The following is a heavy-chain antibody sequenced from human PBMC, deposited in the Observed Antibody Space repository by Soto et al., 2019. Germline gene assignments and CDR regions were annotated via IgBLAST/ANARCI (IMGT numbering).Heavy chain of an antibody. CDR3: ARDGVRGYCSSASCYAYYYYGMDV. V-gene: IGHV1-69*13. CDR1: GGTFSSHA. D-gene: IGHD2-2*01. J-gene: IGHJ6*02. CDR2: IIPIFGTA. Sequence: SVKVSCKASGGTFSSHAISWVRHAPGQGPERWGGIIPIFGTANYAQKFQGRVTIPADESTSTAYMELSSLRSEDTAVYYCARDGVRGYCSSASCYAYYYYGMDVWGQGTTVTVS.